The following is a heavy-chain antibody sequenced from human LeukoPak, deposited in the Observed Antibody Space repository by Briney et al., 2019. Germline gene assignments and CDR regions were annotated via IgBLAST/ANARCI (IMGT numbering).Heavy chain of an antibody. D-gene: IGHD3-10*01. CDR2: ISPYNGNT. Sequence: ASVKVSCKGSGYTFTTYGIRWVRQAPGQGLEGMGWISPYNGNTKYAQKLQGRVTMTTDTSTRTDYMEVRSLRSDDTAVYYCARDPGSGSYLAPFDYWGQGTLVTVSS. CDR1: GYTFTTYG. V-gene: IGHV1-18*01. J-gene: IGHJ4*02. CDR3: ARDPGSGSYLAPFDY.